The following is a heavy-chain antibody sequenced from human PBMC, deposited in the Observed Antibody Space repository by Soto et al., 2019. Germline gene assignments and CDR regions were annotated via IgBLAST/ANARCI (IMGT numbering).Heavy chain of an antibody. D-gene: IGHD6-6*01. V-gene: IGHV3-21*01. CDR2: ISSSSSYI. CDR1: GFTFSSYS. Sequence: EEQLVESGGCLVKPGGSLRLSCAASGFTFSSYSMNWVRQAPGKGLEWVSSISSSSSYIYYADSVKGRFTISRDNAKNSLYLQMNSLRAEDTAVYYCPRIQLGYDAFDIWGQGTMVTVSS. J-gene: IGHJ3*02. CDR3: PRIQLGYDAFDI.